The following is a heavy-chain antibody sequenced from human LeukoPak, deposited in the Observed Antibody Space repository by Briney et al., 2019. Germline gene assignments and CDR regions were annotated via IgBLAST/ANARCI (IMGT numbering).Heavy chain of an antibody. V-gene: IGHV1-69*01. CDR3: ARAYYDSSGYYYEYHFDY. CDR1: GGTFSSYA. D-gene: IGHD3-22*01. J-gene: IGHJ4*02. Sequence: SVKVSCKASGGTFSSYAISWVRQAPGQGLEWMGGIIPIFGTANYAQKFQGRVTITADESTSTAYMELSSLRSEDTAVYYCARAYYDSSGYYYEYHFDYWGQGTLVTVSS. CDR2: IIPIFGTA.